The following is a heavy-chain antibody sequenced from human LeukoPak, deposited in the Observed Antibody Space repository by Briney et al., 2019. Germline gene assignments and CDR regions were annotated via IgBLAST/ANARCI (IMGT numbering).Heavy chain of an antibody. Sequence: ASVKVSCKASGYTFTSYGISWVRQAPGQGLEWMGWTSAYNGNTNYAQKLQGRVTMTTDTSTSTAYMELRSLRSDDTAVYYCAREGSGYCSSTSCYSDAFDIWGQGTMVTVSS. CDR2: TSAYNGNT. CDR3: AREGSGYCSSTSCYSDAFDI. J-gene: IGHJ3*02. V-gene: IGHV1-18*01. CDR1: GYTFTSYG. D-gene: IGHD2-2*01.